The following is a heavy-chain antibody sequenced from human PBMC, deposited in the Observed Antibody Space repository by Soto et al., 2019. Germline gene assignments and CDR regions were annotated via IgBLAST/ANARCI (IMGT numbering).Heavy chain of an antibody. CDR1: GGTSTRYS. CDR2: IVPMFGTS. D-gene: IGHD3-3*01. J-gene: IGHJ4*02. Sequence: QERLVQSGAEVRKPGSSVKVSCKVTGGTSTRYSINWVRQAPGQGLEWMGGIVPMFGTSKHAQKFQGRVTITADTSTNIAYMELRSLRSEDTAVYYCNRGSEYDFWSGYLWGQGTLVSVSS. CDR3: NRGSEYDFWSGYL. V-gene: IGHV1-69*06.